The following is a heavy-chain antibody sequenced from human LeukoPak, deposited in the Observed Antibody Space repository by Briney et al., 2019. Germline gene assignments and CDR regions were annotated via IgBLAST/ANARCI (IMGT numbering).Heavy chain of an antibody. J-gene: IGHJ3*02. V-gene: IGHV4-59*01. D-gene: IGHD3-10*01. CDR3: ARGSMYSSVGSYGFDI. Sequence: PSETLSLTCTVSGGSTSSYYWNWIRQPPGKELEWIGNIYYSGSTNYNPYLKSRVTISIDTSKNQFSLKVNSAIAADTAVYYCARGSMYSSVGSYGFDIWGQGTMVTVSS. CDR1: GGSTSSYY. CDR2: IYYSGST.